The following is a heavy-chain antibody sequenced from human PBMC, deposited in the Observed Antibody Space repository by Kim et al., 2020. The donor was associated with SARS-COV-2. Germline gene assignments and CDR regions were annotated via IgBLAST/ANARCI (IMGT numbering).Heavy chain of an antibody. D-gene: IGHD2-2*01. Sequence: IYAQKFQGRVTMTEDTSTDTAYMELSSLRSEDTAVYYCATGMGSTSCLDYWGQGTLVTVSS. CDR3: ATGMGSTSCLDY. J-gene: IGHJ4*02. V-gene: IGHV1-24*01.